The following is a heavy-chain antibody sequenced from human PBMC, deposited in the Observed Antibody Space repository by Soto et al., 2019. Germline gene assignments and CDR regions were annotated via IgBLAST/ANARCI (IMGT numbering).Heavy chain of an antibody. CDR3: TSSKSSPSCTLQQLHDGGCYGMDV. D-gene: IGHD6-13*01. CDR1: GFTFSGSA. Sequence: GGSLRLSCAASGFTFSGSAMHWVRQASGKGLEWVGRIRSKANSYATAYAASVKGRFTISRDDSKNTAYLQMNSLKTEDTAVYYCTSSKSSPSCTLQQLHDGGCYGMDVWGQGTTVTVSS. CDR2: IRSKANSYAT. V-gene: IGHV3-73*01. J-gene: IGHJ6*02.